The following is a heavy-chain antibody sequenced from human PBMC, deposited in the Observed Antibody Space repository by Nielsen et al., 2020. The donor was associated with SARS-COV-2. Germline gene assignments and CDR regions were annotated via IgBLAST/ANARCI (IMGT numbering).Heavy chain of an antibody. CDR3: AKLPYRDSSSWYFSYYYGMDV. V-gene: IGHV3-30*02. Sequence: VRQAPGKGLEWVALIWYDGSYKYYADSVKGRFTISRDNSKNTVYLQMNSLRAEDTAVYYCAKLPYRDSSSWYFSYYYGMDVWGQGTTVTVSS. CDR2: IWYDGSYK. J-gene: IGHJ6*02. D-gene: IGHD6-13*01.